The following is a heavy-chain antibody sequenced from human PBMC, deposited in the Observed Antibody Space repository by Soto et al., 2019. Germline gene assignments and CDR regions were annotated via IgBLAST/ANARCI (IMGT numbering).Heavy chain of an antibody. V-gene: IGHV4-4*02. J-gene: IGHJ5*02. Sequence: PSETLSLTCAVSGASVSSTYWWSWVRQPPGKGPEWIGEINHRGSANYNPSLKSRVTISVDRSKNQFSLKLSSVTAADTAVYYCARVPSPWGQGTLVTVSS. CDR2: INHRGSA. CDR3: ARVPSP. CDR1: GASVSSTYW.